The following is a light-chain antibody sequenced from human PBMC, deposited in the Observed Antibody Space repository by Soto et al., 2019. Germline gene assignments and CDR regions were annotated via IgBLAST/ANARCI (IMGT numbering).Light chain of an antibody. CDR2: GAS. Sequence: EIVLTQSPGTLSLSPGERATLSCRASQSISSTSLAWYQQKPGQAPRLLIYGASSRATGIPDRFSGSGSGTDFTLTISRLEPEDFAVYYCQQYVNSPLYTCGQGTKLEIK. J-gene: IGKJ2*01. CDR3: QQYVNSPLYT. CDR1: QSISSTS. V-gene: IGKV3-20*01.